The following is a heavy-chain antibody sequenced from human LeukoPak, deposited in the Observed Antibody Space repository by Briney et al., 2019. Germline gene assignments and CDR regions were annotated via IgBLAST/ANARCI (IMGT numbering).Heavy chain of an antibody. CDR2: IRYDGSNK. D-gene: IGHD3-22*01. V-gene: IGHV3-30*02. CDR3: AKDPIYDSSGYNNWFDP. Sequence: PGGSLRLSCAASGFTFSSYGMHWVRQAPGRGLEWVAFIRYDGSNKYYADSVKGRFTISRDNSKNTLYLQMNSLRAEDTAVYYCAKDPIYDSSGYNNWFDPWGQGTLVTVSS. CDR1: GFTFSSYG. J-gene: IGHJ5*02.